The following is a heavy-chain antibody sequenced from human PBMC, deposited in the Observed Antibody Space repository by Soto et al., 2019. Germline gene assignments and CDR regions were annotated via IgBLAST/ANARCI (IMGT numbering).Heavy chain of an antibody. V-gene: IGHV3-23*01. CDR1: GFTFSSYS. D-gene: IGHD6-19*01. CDR2: ISGSGVST. Sequence: GGSLRLSGAASGFTFSSYSISWVRQAPWKGLEWVSAISGSGVSTYYADSVKGRFTISRDNSKNTLYLQMNSLRAEDTAVYYCAKDRGYSSGWYGYLGQGTLLTVSS. J-gene: IGHJ1*01. CDR3: AKDRGYSSGWYGY.